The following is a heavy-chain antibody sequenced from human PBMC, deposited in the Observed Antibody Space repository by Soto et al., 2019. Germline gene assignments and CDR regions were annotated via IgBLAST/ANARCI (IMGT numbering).Heavy chain of an antibody. Sequence: GESLKISCKGSGYNFAVYWIGWVLQRAGKGLEWMGIIYPGDSDTRYSPSFQGQVTISVDKSISTAYLQWSSLKASDTAMYYCARGWKVAGDAFDIWGQGTMVTVSS. J-gene: IGHJ3*02. V-gene: IGHV5-51*01. CDR3: ARGWKVAGDAFDI. CDR2: IYPGDSDT. CDR1: GYNFAVYW. D-gene: IGHD1-1*01.